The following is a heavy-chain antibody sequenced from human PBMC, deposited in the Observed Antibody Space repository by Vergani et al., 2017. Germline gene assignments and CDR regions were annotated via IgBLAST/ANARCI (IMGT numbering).Heavy chain of an antibody. V-gene: IGHV1-2*02. CDR1: GYTFTSYY. Sequence: QVQLVQSGAEVKKPGASVKVSFKASGYTFTSYYMHWVRQAPGQGLEWMGWINPNSGGTNYAQKFQGRVTMTRDTSISTAYMELSRLRSDDTAVYYCARVAIGYCSGGSCYSSYYYYYYMDVWGKGTTVTVSS. J-gene: IGHJ6*03. CDR2: INPNSGGT. CDR3: ARVAIGYCSGGSCYSSYYYYYYMDV. D-gene: IGHD2-15*01.